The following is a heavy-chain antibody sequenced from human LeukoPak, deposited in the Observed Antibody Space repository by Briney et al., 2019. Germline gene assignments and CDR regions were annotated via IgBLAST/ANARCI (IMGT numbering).Heavy chain of an antibody. D-gene: IGHD6-19*01. CDR3: ARVGYSSGWRAPDFDY. V-gene: IGHV3-21*01. J-gene: IGHJ4*02. Sequence: KPGRSLRLSCAASGFTFSSYSMNWVRQAPGKGLEWVSSISTSSIYIYYADSVKGRFTISRDNAKKSLYLQMNSLRAEDTAFYYCARVGYSSGWRAPDFDYWGQGTLVTVSS. CDR1: GFTFSSYS. CDR2: ISTSSIYI.